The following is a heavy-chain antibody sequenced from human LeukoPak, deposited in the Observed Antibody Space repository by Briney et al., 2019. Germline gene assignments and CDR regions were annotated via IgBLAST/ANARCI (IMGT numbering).Heavy chain of an antibody. V-gene: IGHV5-51*01. D-gene: IGHD6-13*01. CDR1: GYSFTSYW. CDR2: IYPGDSDT. Sequence: GESLKISCKGSGYSFTSYWIGWVRQMPGKGLEWMGIIYPGDSDTRYSPSLQGQVTISADKSISTAYLQWSSLKASDTAMYYCAGREGSSWQQKYFDYWGQGTLVTVSS. CDR3: AGREGSSWQQKYFDY. J-gene: IGHJ4*02.